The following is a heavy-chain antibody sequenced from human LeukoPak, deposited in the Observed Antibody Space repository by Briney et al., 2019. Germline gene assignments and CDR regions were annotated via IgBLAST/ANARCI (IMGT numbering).Heavy chain of an antibody. CDR3: ARFRGVVVGN. J-gene: IGHJ4*02. Sequence: PGGSLRLSCAASGFTFSSYSMNWVRQAPGKGLEWVSSISSSRSYIYYADSVKGRFTISRDNAKNSLYLQMNSLRAEDTAVYYCARFRGVVVGNWGQGTLVTVSS. CDR1: GFTFSSYS. V-gene: IGHV3-21*01. CDR2: ISSSRSYI. D-gene: IGHD2-15*01.